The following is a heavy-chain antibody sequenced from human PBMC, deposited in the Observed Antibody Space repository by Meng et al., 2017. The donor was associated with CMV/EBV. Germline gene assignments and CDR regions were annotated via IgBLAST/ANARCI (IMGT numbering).Heavy chain of an antibody. V-gene: IGHV3-74*03. CDR3: GRDLTGERDQ. Sequence: EGQLVGSGGCLVQPGGSLRLSCADSGFTFSRYWMHWVRQVPGKGLVWVSRLNEDGSFTSYADSVKGRFTISRDNAKNTLYLQMNSLRVDDSGVYYCGRDLTGERDQWGQGTLVTVSS. CDR2: LNEDGSFT. D-gene: IGHD7-27*01. J-gene: IGHJ4*02. CDR1: GFTFSRYW.